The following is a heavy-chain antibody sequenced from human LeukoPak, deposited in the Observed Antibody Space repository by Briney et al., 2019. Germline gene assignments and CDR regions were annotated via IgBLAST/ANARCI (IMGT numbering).Heavy chain of an antibody. CDR3: ARSAVRGVACDY. CDR2: ISTSSRST. D-gene: IGHD3-10*01. Sequence: GGFLRLSCTASGFTFSGFSMHWVRQAPGKGLEWLSYISTSSRSTYYADSVKGRFTISRDNAKNTLFLDMHSLRPGDSAVYYCARSAVRGVACDYWGQGTLLTVSS. CDR1: GFTFSGFS. J-gene: IGHJ4*02. V-gene: IGHV3-48*01.